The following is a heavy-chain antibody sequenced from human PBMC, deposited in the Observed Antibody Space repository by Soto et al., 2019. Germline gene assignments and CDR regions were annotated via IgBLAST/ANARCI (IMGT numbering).Heavy chain of an antibody. CDR2: ISWNSDKR. CDR1: GFSLDDYS. J-gene: IGHJ6*02. Sequence: EVQLVESGGDLVQPGASLRLSCAGFGFSLDDYSMHWVRQAPGKGLEWVSGISWNSDKRGFAASVRGRFTVSKDSAKNCLYLQMNSLRIEDTALYYCAKGVRGTWNEMDVWGQGTAVIVSS. CDR3: AKGVRGTWNEMDV. V-gene: IGHV3-9*01. D-gene: IGHD1-1*01.